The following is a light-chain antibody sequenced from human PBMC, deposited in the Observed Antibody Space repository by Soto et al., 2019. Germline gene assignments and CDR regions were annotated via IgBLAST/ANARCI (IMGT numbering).Light chain of an antibody. V-gene: IGLV2-14*01. CDR1: SSDVGGYNY. Sequence: QSVLTQPASVSGSPGQSITFSCTGTSSDVGGYNYVSWYQQHPGKAPKLMIYDVSNRPSGVSNRFSGSKSGNTASLTISGLQAEDEADYYCSSYTSSSTPWVFGGGTKLTVL. CDR2: DVS. J-gene: IGLJ3*02. CDR3: SSYTSSSTPWV.